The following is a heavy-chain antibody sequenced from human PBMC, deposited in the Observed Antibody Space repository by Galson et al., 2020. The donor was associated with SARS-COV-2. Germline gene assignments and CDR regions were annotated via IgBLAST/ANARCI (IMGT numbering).Heavy chain of an antibody. CDR2: IYTSGTT. Sequence: SETLSLTCTVSGGSFSNYHWSWIRQPAGKGPEWIGRIYTSGTTTYNPSLNSRVTMSVDTSKNQFSLKLRSATATDTAVYYCAREGGSGGWYSHPWGQGTLVTVSS. V-gene: IGHV4-4*07. CDR1: GGSFSNYH. D-gene: IGHD6-19*01. J-gene: IGHJ5*02. CDR3: AREGGSGGWYSHP.